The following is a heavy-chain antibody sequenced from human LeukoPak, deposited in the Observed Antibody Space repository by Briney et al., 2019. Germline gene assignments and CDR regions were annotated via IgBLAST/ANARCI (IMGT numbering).Heavy chain of an antibody. CDR1: GGTFSSYA. Sequence: SVKVSCKASGGTFSSYAISWVRQAPGQGLEWMGGIIPIFGRANYAQKFQGRVTITADESTSTAYMELSSLRSEDTAVYYCARSSQAYYYDSNDDRFDPWGQGTLVTVSS. J-gene: IGHJ5*02. CDR2: IIPIFGRA. V-gene: IGHV1-69*13. CDR3: ARSSQAYYYDSNDDRFDP. D-gene: IGHD3-22*01.